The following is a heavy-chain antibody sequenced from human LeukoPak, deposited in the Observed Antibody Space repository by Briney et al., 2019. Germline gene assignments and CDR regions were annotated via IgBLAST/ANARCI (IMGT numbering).Heavy chain of an antibody. Sequence: GGSLRLSCAASGFTFSDYYMSWIRQAPGKGLEWISYISDSGANIYCADSVKGRFTISRDNAMNSLYLQMNSLRAEDTAVYYCARDLRGDVFDIWGQGTLVTVSS. J-gene: IGHJ3*02. CDR2: ISDSGANI. CDR3: ARDLRGDVFDI. CDR1: GFTFSDYY. V-gene: IGHV3-11*01.